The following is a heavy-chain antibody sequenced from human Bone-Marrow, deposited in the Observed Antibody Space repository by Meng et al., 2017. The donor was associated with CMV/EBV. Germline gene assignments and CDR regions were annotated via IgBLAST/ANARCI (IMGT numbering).Heavy chain of an antibody. D-gene: IGHD2-15*01. CDR1: GYSFTSYW. CDR2: IFPDDSDT. V-gene: IGHV5-51*01. Sequence: GGSLRLSCKGSGYSFTSYWIGWVRQMPGKGLEWMGIIFPDDSDTKYSPSFQGHVTFSADKSISTAYLQWSSLKASDTAMYYCARLGLGVVVATTENDAFDIWGQGTMVTVSS. J-gene: IGHJ3*02. CDR3: ARLGLGVVVATTENDAFDI.